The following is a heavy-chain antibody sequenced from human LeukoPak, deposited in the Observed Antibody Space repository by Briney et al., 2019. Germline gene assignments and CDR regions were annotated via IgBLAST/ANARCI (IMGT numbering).Heavy chain of an antibody. CDR3: ARDRGLDGMDV. CDR1: RFTLSSYE. V-gene: IGHV3-48*03. J-gene: IGHJ6*02. CDR2: ISDSGSPI. Sequence: GGSLRLSCAASRFTLSSYETNWVRQAPGKGLEWVSYISDSGSPIYYADSVRGRFTISRDNAKNSMYLQMNSLRAEDTAVYYCARDRGLDGMDVWGQGTTVSVSS. D-gene: IGHD3-22*01.